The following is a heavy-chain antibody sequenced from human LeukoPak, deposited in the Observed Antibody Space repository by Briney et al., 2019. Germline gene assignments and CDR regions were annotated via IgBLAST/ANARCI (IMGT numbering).Heavy chain of an antibody. Sequence: GGSLRLSCAASGFTFSHHGMHWVRQAPGKGLEWVAVISYDGSNKYYADSVKGRFTISRDNSKNTLYLQMNSLRAEDTAVYYCANSPEYYYDSSGYYNWGQGTLVTVSS. J-gene: IGHJ4*02. CDR2: ISYDGSNK. V-gene: IGHV3-30*19. CDR3: ANSPEYYYDSSGYYN. CDR1: GFTFSHHG. D-gene: IGHD3-22*01.